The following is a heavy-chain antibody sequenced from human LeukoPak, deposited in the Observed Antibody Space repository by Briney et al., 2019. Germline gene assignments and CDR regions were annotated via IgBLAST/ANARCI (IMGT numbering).Heavy chain of an antibody. CDR1: GVTVSSYY. V-gene: IGHV4-34*01. CDR3: ARRILPFDY. J-gene: IGHJ4*02. Sequence: NPGGTLSLSCAASGVTVSSYYWSWIRQAPGKGLEWIGEINHSGSTNYNPSLKSRVTISVDTSKDQFSLKLSSVTAADTAVYYCARRILPFDYWGQGTLVTVSS. CDR2: INHSGST.